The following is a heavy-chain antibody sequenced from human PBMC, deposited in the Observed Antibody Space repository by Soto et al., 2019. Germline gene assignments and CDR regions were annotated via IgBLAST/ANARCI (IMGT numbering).Heavy chain of an antibody. J-gene: IGHJ4*02. CDR3: VKVSGYCTGGSCFSYFDY. Sequence: PGGSLRLSCSGSGFTFSHHSLYWVRQAPGKGLRYVSAIGGNGGNTHYAASVRGRFTISRDNSKNTVFLQMSGLGVADSAVYYCVKVSGYCTGGSCFSYFDYWGQGALVTVSS. D-gene: IGHD2-15*01. CDR1: GFTFSHHS. CDR2: IGGNGGNT. V-gene: IGHV3-64D*06.